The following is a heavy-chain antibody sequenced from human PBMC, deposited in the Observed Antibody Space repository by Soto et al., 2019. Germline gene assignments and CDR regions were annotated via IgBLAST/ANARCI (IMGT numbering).Heavy chain of an antibody. V-gene: IGHV3-66*04. D-gene: IGHD4-17*01. Sequence: EVQLVESGGGLVQPGGSLRLSCAASGFTVSSNYMSWVRQAPGKGLEWVSVIYSGGSTYYADSVKGRFTISRDNSKNTLYLQMNSLRAEDTAVYYCAGRQNYGVYYYMDVWGKGTTVTVSS. CDR3: AGRQNYGVYYYMDV. CDR2: IYSGGST. CDR1: GFTVSSNY. J-gene: IGHJ6*03.